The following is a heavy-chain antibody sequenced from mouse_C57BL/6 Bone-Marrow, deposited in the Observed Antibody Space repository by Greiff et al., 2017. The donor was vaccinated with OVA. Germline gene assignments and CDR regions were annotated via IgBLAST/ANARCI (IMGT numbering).Heavy chain of an antibody. D-gene: IGHD1-1*01. Sequence: QVQLQQSGPELVKPGASVKISCKASGYSFTSYYIHWVKQRPGQGLEWIGWIYPGSGNTKYNEKFKGKATLTADTSSSTAYMQLSSLTSEDSAVYYCAKGHYGSSYDLYWGQGTTLTVSS. CDR3: AKGHYGSSYDLY. J-gene: IGHJ2*01. CDR2: IYPGSGNT. V-gene: IGHV1-66*01. CDR1: GYSFTSYY.